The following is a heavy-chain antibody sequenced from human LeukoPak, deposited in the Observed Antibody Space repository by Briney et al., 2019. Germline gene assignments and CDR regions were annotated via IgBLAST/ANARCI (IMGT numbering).Heavy chain of an antibody. D-gene: IGHD3-9*01. CDR3: VKRPPTVYDILTGTPSDFGC. V-gene: IGHV3-23*01. CDR1: GFTFSSYA. CDR2: ISGSGGST. Sequence: PGGSLRLSCAASGFTFSSYAMSWVRQAPGKGLEWVSGISGSGGSTYYADSVKGRFTISSDNSKNTLYLQMNSLRAEDTAVYYCVKRPPTVYDILTGTPSDFGCWGQGTLVTVSS. J-gene: IGHJ4*02.